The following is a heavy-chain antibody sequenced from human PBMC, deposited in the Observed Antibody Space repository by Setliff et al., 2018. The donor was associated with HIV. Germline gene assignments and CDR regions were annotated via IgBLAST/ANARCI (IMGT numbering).Heavy chain of an antibody. CDR3: ARFAYYSDSGGYYHH. CDR2: IYTSGST. CDR1: GGSISSGSYY. J-gene: IGHJ4*02. D-gene: IGHD3-22*01. V-gene: IGHV4-61*09. Sequence: SLTCSVSGGSISSGSYYWSWIRQPAGKGLEWIGHIYTSGSTNYNPSLKSRVTMSVDTSKNQFSLKLSSVTAADTAVYYCARFAYYSDSGGYYHHWGQGALVTVSS.